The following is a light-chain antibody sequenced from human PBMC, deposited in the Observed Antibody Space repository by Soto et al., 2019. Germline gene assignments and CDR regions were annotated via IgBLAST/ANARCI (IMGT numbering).Light chain of an antibody. CDR3: QQYAGSLFT. J-gene: IGKJ3*01. Sequence: EIVLTQSPGTLSLSPGERATLSCRASRSVSSSFLAWYQQKPGQAPRLLIYGASSRATGIPDRFSGSGSGTDFTLTISRLEPEDFAVYYCQQYAGSLFTFGPGTKVDIK. CDR1: RSVSSSF. CDR2: GAS. V-gene: IGKV3-20*01.